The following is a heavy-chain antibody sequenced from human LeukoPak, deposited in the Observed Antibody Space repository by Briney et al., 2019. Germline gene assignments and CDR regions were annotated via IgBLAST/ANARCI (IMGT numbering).Heavy chain of an antibody. D-gene: IGHD3-10*01. CDR3: ARVTPFGDLWMWSLSGESHWYFDL. CDR2: IYYSGST. J-gene: IGHJ2*01. CDR1: GGSFSGYY. V-gene: IGHV4-34*01. Sequence: PSETLSLTCAVYGGSFSGYYWGWIRQPPGKGLEWIGSIYYSGSTYYNPSLKSRVTISVDTSKNQFSLKLSSVTAADTAVYYCARVTPFGDLWMWSLSGESHWYFDLWGQGTLVTVSS.